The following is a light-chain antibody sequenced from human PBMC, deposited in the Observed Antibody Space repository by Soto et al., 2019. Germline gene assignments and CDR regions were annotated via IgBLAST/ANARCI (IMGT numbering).Light chain of an antibody. CDR3: QQYYSYWT. CDR1: QSISSW. CDR2: KAS. J-gene: IGKJ1*01. Sequence: DIQMTQSPSTLSASVGDRVTITCRASQSISSWLARYQHKPAKAPKLLIHKASSLESGVPSRFSGSGSGTEFTLTISSLQPDDFATYYCQQYYSYWTFGQGTKVEI. V-gene: IGKV1-5*03.